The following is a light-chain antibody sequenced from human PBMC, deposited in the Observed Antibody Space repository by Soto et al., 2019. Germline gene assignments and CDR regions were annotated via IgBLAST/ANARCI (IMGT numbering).Light chain of an antibody. CDR1: NIGSKS. Sequence: SYELTQPPSVSVAPGQTARITCGGNNIGSKSVHWYQQNPRQAPVLVAYDDSDRPSGIPERFSGSNSGNTATLTISRVEAGDEADYYCQVWDSSSDHVVFGGGTKLTVL. CDR2: DDS. CDR3: QVWDSSSDHVV. J-gene: IGLJ2*01. V-gene: IGLV3-21*02.